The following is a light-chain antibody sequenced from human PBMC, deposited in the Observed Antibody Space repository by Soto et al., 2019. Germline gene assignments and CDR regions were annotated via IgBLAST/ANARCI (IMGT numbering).Light chain of an antibody. CDR2: DDD. CDR3: GSWDSSLSAYV. CDR1: SSNIGGNS. J-gene: IGLJ1*01. V-gene: IGLV1-51*01. Sequence: QPLLTHPHSVSAAPGQKLTMSCSGSSSNIGGNSVSWYQQLPGTAPKLLIYDDDKLPSGIPDRFSGSKYGTSATLGITGFQTGDEADYYCGSWDSSLSAYVFGTGTKVTVL.